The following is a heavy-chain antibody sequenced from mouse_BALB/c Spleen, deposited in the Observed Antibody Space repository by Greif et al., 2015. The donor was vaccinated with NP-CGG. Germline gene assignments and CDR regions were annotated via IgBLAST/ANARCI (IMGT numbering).Heavy chain of an antibody. Sequence: DVKLVESGGGLVKPGGSLKLSCAASGFAFSSYDMSWVRQTPEKRLEWVAYISSGGGSTYYPDTVKGRFTISRDNAKNTLYLQMSSLKSEDTAMYYCARHYYGSSYGYWGQGTTLTVSS. CDR1: GFAFSSYD. D-gene: IGHD1-1*01. V-gene: IGHV5-12-1*01. CDR2: ISSGGGST. CDR3: ARHYYGSSYGY. J-gene: IGHJ2*01.